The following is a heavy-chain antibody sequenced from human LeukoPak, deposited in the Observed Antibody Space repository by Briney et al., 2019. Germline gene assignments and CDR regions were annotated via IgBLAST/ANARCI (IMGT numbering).Heavy chain of an antibody. V-gene: IGHV3-33*01. Sequence: GGSLRLSCAASGFTFSSYGMHWVRQAPGKGLEGVAVIWYDGSNKYYADSVKGRFTISRDNSKNTLYLQMNSLRAEDTAVYYCARAEGYYDSSGNDAFDIWGQGTMVTVSS. CDR3: ARAEGYYDSSGNDAFDI. D-gene: IGHD3-22*01. CDR1: GFTFSSYG. J-gene: IGHJ3*02. CDR2: IWYDGSNK.